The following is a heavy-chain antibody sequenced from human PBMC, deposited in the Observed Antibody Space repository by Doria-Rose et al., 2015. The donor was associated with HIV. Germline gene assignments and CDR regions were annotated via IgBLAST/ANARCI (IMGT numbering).Heavy chain of an antibody. J-gene: IGHJ4*02. V-gene: IGHV3-21*03. Sequence: VQLQESGGGLVKPGGSLRLSCAASGFTFSSYSMNWVRQAPGKGLEWVSSISSSSSYIYYADSVKGRFTISRDNAKNSLDLQMNSLRAEDTAVYYCARGSPTSVPGIKGGGDYWGQGTLVTVSS. CDR3: ARGSPTSVPGIKGGGDY. CDR2: ISSSSSYI. D-gene: IGHD3-10*01. CDR1: GFTFSSYS.